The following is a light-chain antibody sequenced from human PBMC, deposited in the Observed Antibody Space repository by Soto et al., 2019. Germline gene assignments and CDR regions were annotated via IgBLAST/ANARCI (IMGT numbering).Light chain of an antibody. CDR3: CSFAGSNNFYV. CDR2: GVS. V-gene: IGLV2-8*01. J-gene: IGLJ1*01. CDR1: GSDVGGYDY. Sequence: QSALTQPPSASGSLGQSVTISCTGTGSDVGGYDYVSWYQQHPGKAPQLMIYGVSKRPSGVPDRFSGSKSGNTASLTVSGLQAADEAGYYCCSFAGSNNFYVFGTGTKLTVL.